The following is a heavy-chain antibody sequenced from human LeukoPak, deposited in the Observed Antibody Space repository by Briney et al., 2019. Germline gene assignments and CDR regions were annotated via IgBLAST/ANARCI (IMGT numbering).Heavy chain of an antibody. J-gene: IGHJ4*02. CDR2: IDISGSNA. V-gene: IGHV3-23*01. CDR3: AKERDSYYDFWSGYSANDY. CDR1: GFTFSSHA. D-gene: IGHD3-3*01. Sequence: PGGSLRLSCAASGFTFSSHAMSWVRQAPGRGLEWVSSIDISGSNAYYADSVKGRFTISRDNSRNTLYLQMNSLRAEDTAVYYCAKERDSYYDFWSGYSANDYWGQGTLVTVSS.